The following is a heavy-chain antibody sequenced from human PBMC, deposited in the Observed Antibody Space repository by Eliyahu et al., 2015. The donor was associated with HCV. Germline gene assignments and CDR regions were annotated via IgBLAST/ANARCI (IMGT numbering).Heavy chain of an antibody. J-gene: IGHJ4*02. Sequence: QVQLQESGPGLVKPSQTLSLVCAVSDDSFTSDRYFLAWIRQPPGKGLEWIGYIYYSGSAYYNPSLERRLSMSVDTSKSQFSLSLSSVTAADTAVYYCGRGHYDSSAYYAPDFWGQGTVVTVSS. D-gene: IGHD3-22*01. CDR1: DDSFTSDRYF. CDR2: IYYSGSA. CDR3: GRGHYDSSAYYAPDF. V-gene: IGHV4-30-4*01.